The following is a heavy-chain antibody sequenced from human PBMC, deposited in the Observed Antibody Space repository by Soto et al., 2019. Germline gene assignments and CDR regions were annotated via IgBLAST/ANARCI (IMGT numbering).Heavy chain of an antibody. J-gene: IGHJ6*03. CDR3: ARESGGATATLDYYCCYMDV. Sequence: QVQLVQSGAEVKEPGASVTVSCRASGDRFTDYYMHWVRQAPGQGLEWMGWINPNSGVTKYAQKFQGWVTMTRDTSIRTVYMRLSRLRFDDTAIYYCARESGGATATLDYYCCYMDVWGTGTTVTVSS. V-gene: IGHV1-2*04. CDR1: GDRFTDYY. D-gene: IGHD5-12*01. CDR2: INPNSGVT.